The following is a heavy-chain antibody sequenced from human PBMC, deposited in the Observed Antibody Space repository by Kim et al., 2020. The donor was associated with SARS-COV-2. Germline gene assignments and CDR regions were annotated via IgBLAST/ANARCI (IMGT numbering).Heavy chain of an antibody. CDR3: ARDPLRAAPDYFDY. J-gene: IGHJ4*02. CDR1: GFFFGDYA. CDR2: VAHDGSVD. Sequence: GGSLRLSCAASGFFFGDYAMHWIRQAPGKGLEWVAVVAHDGSVDFHAHSVKGRFTISRDNYRNTLYLQMNSLSTEDTAVYYCARDPLRAAPDYFDYWGQG. D-gene: IGHD6-25*01. V-gene: IGHV3-30*04.